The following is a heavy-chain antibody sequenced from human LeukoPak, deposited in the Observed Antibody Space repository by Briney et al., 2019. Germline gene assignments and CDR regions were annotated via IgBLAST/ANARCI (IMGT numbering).Heavy chain of an antibody. V-gene: IGHV1-18*01. D-gene: IGHD3-9*01. Sequence: GASVKVSCKASGGTFSSYAISWVRQAPGQGLEWMGWISAYNGNTDYAQKFQGRVTMTRDTSTSTAYMELRNLRSDDTAVYYCARGYDILTGYYTPYWFDPWGQGTLVTVSS. CDR2: ISAYNGNT. CDR1: GGTFSSYA. CDR3: ARGYDILTGYYTPYWFDP. J-gene: IGHJ5*02.